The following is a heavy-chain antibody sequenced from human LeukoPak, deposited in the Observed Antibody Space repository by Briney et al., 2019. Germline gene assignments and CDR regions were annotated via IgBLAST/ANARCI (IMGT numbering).Heavy chain of an antibody. CDR1: GGSISSGGYS. Sequence: SETLSLTCAVSGGSISSGGYSWSWIRQPPGKGLEWIGYIYHSGSTYYNPSLKSRVTISVDRSKNQFSLKLSSVTAPDTAVYYYARGRRGYSGYEHPYYFDYWGQGTLVTVSS. CDR2: IYHSGST. J-gene: IGHJ4*02. CDR3: ARGRRGYSGYEHPYYFDY. D-gene: IGHD5-12*01. V-gene: IGHV4-30-2*01.